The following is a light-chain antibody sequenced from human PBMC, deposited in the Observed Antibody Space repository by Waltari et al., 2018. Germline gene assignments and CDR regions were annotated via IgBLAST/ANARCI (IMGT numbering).Light chain of an antibody. V-gene: IGLV3-19*01. CDR1: SLRSYY. Sequence: SSELTQDPAVSVALGQTVRITCQGDSLRSYYANWYHQKPGQAPLLVMYGKNNRPSGIPDRFSGSYSGDTASLTITGAQAEDEADYYCNSRDSNGNPFVFGPGTKVTVL. CDR2: GKN. CDR3: NSRDSNGNPFV. J-gene: IGLJ1*01.